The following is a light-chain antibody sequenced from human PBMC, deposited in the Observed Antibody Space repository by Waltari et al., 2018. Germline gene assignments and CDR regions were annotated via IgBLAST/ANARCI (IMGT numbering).Light chain of an antibody. CDR1: QSVGRF. V-gene: IGKV3-11*01. CDR3: QQRSNWNT. Sequence: ETVFPQSPVTLSFSPEEGATLSCKASQSVGRFVAWYQQKPGQAPRLLIYNAPNRAAGIPASFSGSGSATDFTLTISSLEPEDFAVYYCQQRSNWNTFGQGTKLEIK. J-gene: IGKJ2*01. CDR2: NAP.